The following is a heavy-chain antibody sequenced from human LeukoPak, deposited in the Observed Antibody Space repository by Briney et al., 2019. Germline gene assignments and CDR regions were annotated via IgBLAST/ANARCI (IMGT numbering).Heavy chain of an antibody. J-gene: IGHJ3*02. CDR3: AIRTPTDIVVVPAAKYAFDI. Sequence: SETLSLTCTVSGGSISSYYWSWIRQPAGKGLEWIGRIYTSGSTNYNPSLKSRVTISVDTSKNQFSLKLSSVTAADTAVYYCAIRTPTDIVVVPAAKYAFDIWGQGTMVTVSS. V-gene: IGHV4-4*07. D-gene: IGHD2-2*01. CDR2: IYTSGST. CDR1: GGSISSYY.